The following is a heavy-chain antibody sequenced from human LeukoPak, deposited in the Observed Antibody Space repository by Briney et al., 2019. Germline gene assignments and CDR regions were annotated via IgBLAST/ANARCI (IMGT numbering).Heavy chain of an antibody. D-gene: IGHD6-13*01. V-gene: IGHV4-59*02. CDR2: IYYTET. Sequence: TSETLSLTCTVSGGSVSNYYWSWIRQSPGKGLEWIGYIYYTETSYNPSLKSRVTISVDTSKNQFSLKLSSVTAADTAVYYCARAVSIAAAIDYWGQGTLVTVSS. CDR1: GGSVSNYY. J-gene: IGHJ4*02. CDR3: ARAVSIAAAIDY.